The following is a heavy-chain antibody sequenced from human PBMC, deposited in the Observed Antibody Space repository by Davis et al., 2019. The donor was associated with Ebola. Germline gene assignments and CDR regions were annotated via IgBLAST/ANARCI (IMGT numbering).Heavy chain of an antibody. CDR3: ARQSTAGGGSFDV. Sequence: PGGSLRLSCAASGFTFSNYAMTWVRQAPGKGLKWVSRILSSTGGTFYADSVQGRFSISRDTSKNTLFLQMNSLGAEDTAVYYCARQSTAGGGSFDVWGQGTMVTVSS. CDR1: GFTFSNYA. J-gene: IGHJ3*01. D-gene: IGHD3-16*01. CDR2: ILSSTGGT. V-gene: IGHV3-23*01.